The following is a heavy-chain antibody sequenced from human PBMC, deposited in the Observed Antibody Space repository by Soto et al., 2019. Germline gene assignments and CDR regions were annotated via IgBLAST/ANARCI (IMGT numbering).Heavy chain of an antibody. V-gene: IGHV1-3*01. CDR3: ARERFWSGFHLDYYYNVMDV. CDR1: GYTFTSYA. J-gene: IGHJ6*02. Sequence: ASVKVSCEASGYTFTSYAMHWVRQAPGQRLEWMGWINAGNGNTKYSQKFQGRVTITRDTSASTAYMELSSLRSEDTAVYYCARERFWSGFHLDYYYNVMDVWGQGTTVTVSS. D-gene: IGHD3-3*01. CDR2: INAGNGNT.